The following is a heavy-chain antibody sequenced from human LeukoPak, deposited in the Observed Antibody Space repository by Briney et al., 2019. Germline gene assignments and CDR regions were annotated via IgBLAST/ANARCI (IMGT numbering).Heavy chain of an antibody. D-gene: IGHD3-16*02. CDR3: ARANTYVWGSYRYIDY. V-gene: IGHV1-2*02. Sequence: ASVKVSCTASGYPFTDYYMHWVRQAPGQGLEWMGWINPNRGGTDYAQKFQGRVTMTTDTSISTAYMELSRLRYDDTAVYYCARANTYVWGSYRYIDYWGQGTLVTVSS. CDR1: GYPFTDYY. CDR2: INPNRGGT. J-gene: IGHJ4*02.